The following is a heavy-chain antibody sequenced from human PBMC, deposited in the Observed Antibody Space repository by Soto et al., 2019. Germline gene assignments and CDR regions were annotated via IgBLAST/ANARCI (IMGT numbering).Heavy chain of an antibody. Sequence: SETLSLTCTVSGGSISSYYWSWIRQPPGKGLEWIGEIYHSGSTNYNPSLKSRVTISVDKSKNQFSLKLSSVTAADTAVYYCARVFVAGFDYWGQGTLVTVSS. J-gene: IGHJ4*02. V-gene: IGHV4-59*12. CDR2: IYHSGST. CDR1: GGSISSYY. CDR3: ARVFVAGFDY. D-gene: IGHD2-21*01.